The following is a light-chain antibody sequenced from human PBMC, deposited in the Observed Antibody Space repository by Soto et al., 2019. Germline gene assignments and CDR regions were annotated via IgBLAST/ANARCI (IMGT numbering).Light chain of an antibody. CDR2: VAS. CDR1: QTVSSN. Sequence: EIVMTQSPATLSLSPGERATLSCRASQTVSSNLAWYQQKPGQAPRLLIYVASTRATGIPARFSGSGSGTEFTLTISSLQSEDFAVYYCQQYNNWPPLSFGPGTKVDIK. V-gene: IGKV3D-15*01. CDR3: QQYNNWPPLS. J-gene: IGKJ3*01.